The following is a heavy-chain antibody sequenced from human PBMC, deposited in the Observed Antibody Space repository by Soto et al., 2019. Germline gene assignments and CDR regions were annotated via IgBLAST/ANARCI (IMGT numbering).Heavy chain of an antibody. CDR1: GFTFSSYA. Sequence: PGGSLRLSCAASGFTFSSYAMSWVRQAPGKGLEWVSAISGSGGSTYYADSVKGRFTISRDNSKNTLYLQMNSLRAEDTAVYYCAKDIIAVQYSSGWYFDYWGQGTLVTVSS. J-gene: IGHJ4*02. D-gene: IGHD6-19*01. V-gene: IGHV3-23*01. CDR3: AKDIIAVQYSSGWYFDY. CDR2: ISGSGGST.